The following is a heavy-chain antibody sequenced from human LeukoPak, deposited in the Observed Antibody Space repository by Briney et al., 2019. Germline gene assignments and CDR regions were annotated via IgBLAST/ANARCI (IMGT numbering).Heavy chain of an antibody. Sequence: GGPLRLSYAASGFPFSTYWVIWVRQAPGRGVECVANINQDGSEKYYLGSVAGRFISCRDNAKNSLYLQMNSLRGEDPALLYCASSTYSGSPTWGQGAPVTVSS. V-gene: IGHV3-7*01. D-gene: IGHD6-6*01. CDR3: ASSTYSGSPT. CDR1: GFPFSTYW. CDR2: INQDGSEK. J-gene: IGHJ5*02.